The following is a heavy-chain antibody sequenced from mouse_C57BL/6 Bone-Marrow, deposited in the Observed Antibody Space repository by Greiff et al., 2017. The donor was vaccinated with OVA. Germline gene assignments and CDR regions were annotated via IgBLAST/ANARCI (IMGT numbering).Heavy chain of an antibody. Sequence: DVMLVESGGDLVKPGGSLKLSCAASGFTFSSYGMSWVRQTPDKRLEWVATIRSGGSYTYYPDSVKGRFTISRANAKNTLYLQMSSLKSEDTAMYYCARRRIWSMDYWGQGTSVTVSS. CDR1: GFTFSSYG. CDR3: ARRRIWSMDY. D-gene: IGHD1-1*02. V-gene: IGHV5-6*02. CDR2: IRSGGSYT. J-gene: IGHJ4*01.